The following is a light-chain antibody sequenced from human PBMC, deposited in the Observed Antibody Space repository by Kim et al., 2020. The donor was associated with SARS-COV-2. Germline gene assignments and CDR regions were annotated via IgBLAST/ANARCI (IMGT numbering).Light chain of an antibody. CDR1: NSNIGNNY. CDR3: GTWDSSLSAGV. CDR2: DNN. J-gene: IGLJ3*02. V-gene: IGLV1-51*01. Sequence: GQKVTISCAGSNSNIGNNYVSWYQQLTGTAPKLLIYDNNKRPSGIPDRFSGSKSGTSATLGITGLQTGDEADYYCGTWDSSLSAGVFGGGTQLTVL.